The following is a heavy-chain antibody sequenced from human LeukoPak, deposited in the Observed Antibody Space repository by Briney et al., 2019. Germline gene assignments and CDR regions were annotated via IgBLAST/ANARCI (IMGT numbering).Heavy chain of an antibody. Sequence: PGGSLRLSCAASGFTFSYYSMNWVRQAPGKGLEWVSSISSSSSYIYYADSVKGRFTTSRDNAKNSLYLQMNSLRAEDTAVYYCARGSSRGENFDYWGQGTLVTVSS. D-gene: IGHD3-16*01. V-gene: IGHV3-21*01. CDR1: GFTFSYYS. CDR3: ARGSSRGENFDY. CDR2: ISSSSSYI. J-gene: IGHJ4*02.